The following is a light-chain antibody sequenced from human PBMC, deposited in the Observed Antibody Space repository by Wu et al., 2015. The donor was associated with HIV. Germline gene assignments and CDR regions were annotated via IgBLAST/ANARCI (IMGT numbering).Light chain of an antibody. CDR2: SAS. CDR1: QDIRSS. V-gene: IGKV1-9*01. CDR3: QQYNSYWT. Sequence: GDRVTISCRANQDIRSSLAWYQQRSGQVPRLLIYSASTLQHGVPARFSGGGSGTEFTLTISSLQPDDFATYYCQQYNSYWTFGQGTKVEIK. J-gene: IGKJ1*01.